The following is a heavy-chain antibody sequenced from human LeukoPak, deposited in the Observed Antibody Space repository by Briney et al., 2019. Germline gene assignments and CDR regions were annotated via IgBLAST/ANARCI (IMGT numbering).Heavy chain of an antibody. CDR1: GFPFSSYA. D-gene: IGHD3-10*01. CDR2: ISGGSGSDT. J-gene: IGHJ4*02. V-gene: IGHV3-23*01. Sequence: GGSLRLSCAASGFPFSSYAMSWVRQAPGKGLEWFAAISGGSGSDTYYADAVKGRFTISRDNSKTTLYLEMNTLRAEDTAGYYCAKGSSSGRPYFFDYWGQGTLVTVSS. CDR3: AKGSSSGRPYFFDY.